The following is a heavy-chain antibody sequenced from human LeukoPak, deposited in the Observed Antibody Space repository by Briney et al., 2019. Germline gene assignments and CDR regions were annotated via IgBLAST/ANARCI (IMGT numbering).Heavy chain of an antibody. J-gene: IGHJ4*02. CDR3: ARNSVPDY. CDR1: GGSISSGGYY. CDR2: IYHSGST. D-gene: IGHD5/OR15-5a*01. V-gene: IGHV4-30-2*01. Sequence: SQTLSLTCTVSGGSISSGGYYWSWNRQPPGKGLEWIGYIYHSGSTYYNPSLKSRVTISVDRSKNQFSLKLSSVTAADTAVYYCARNSVPDYWGQGTLVTVSS.